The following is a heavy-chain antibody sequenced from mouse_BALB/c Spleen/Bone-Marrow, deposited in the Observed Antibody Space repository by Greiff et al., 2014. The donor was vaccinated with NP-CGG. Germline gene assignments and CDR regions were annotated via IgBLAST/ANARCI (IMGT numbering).Heavy chain of an antibody. CDR1: GFSFSSYA. CDR2: ISGGGNS. J-gene: IGHJ2*01. V-gene: IGHV5-6-5*01. CDR3: ARARGVTTATPYYFDY. Sequence: EVQGVESGGGLVEPGGSLKLSCAASGFSFSSYAVSWVRQTPEKRLEWVASISGGGNSYHSDNMKGRFTISRDNARNILYLQMSSLRSEDTAMYYCARARGVTTATPYYFDYWGQGTALTVSS. D-gene: IGHD1-2*01.